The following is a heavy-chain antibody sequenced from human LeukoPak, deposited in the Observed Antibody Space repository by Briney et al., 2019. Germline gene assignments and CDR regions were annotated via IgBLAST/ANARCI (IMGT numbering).Heavy chain of an antibody. J-gene: IGHJ6*02. CDR1: GYTFTNYN. Sequence: ASVKVSCKASGYTFTNYNINWVRQATGQGLEWVGWMNPNSGDTGYAQNFQGRITITRHTSISTAYMELSSLRSEDTAVYYCAREVYYGSGSYWDMDVWGQGTTVTVSS. V-gene: IGHV1-8*03. CDR3: AREVYYGSGSYWDMDV. D-gene: IGHD3-10*01. CDR2: MNPNSGDT.